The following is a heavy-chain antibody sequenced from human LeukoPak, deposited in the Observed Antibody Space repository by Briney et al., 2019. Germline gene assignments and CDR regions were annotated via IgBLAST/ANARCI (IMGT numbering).Heavy chain of an antibody. CDR3: ARDRTTFGEFDY. CDR2: IYSGGNT. Sequence: GGSLRLSCAASGFSVSGNYMSWVRQAPGKGLEWASVIYSGGNTYYADSVKGRFTISRDNSKNRLYLQMNSLSAEDTAVYYCARDRTTFGEFDYWGQGTLVTVSS. D-gene: IGHD3-10*01. CDR1: GFSVSGNY. J-gene: IGHJ4*02. V-gene: IGHV3-53*01.